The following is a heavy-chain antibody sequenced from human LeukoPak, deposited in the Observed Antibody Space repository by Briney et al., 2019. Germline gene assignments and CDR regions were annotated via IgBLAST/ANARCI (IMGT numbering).Heavy chain of an antibody. V-gene: IGHV3-23*01. D-gene: IGHD3-16*01. CDR3: AKEGRLGGLFYFAS. J-gene: IGHJ4*02. CDR2: ISGSGGST. CDR1: GFTFSSYA. Sequence: QPGGSLRLSCAASGFTFSSYAMSWVRQAPGKGLEWVLGISGSGGSTYYADSVKGRFTISRDNSKNTLYLQMDSLRAEDTAVYYCAKEGRLGGLFYFASWGQGTLVTVSS.